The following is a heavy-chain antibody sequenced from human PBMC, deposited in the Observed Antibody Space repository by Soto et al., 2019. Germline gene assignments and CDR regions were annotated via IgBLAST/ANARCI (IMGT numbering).Heavy chain of an antibody. CDR3: ARLRLAPYYYDSSGYPQY. CDR2: ISSSSSYI. D-gene: IGHD3-22*01. CDR1: VFTFSSYS. Sequence: GGSLRLSCASSVFTFSSYSMNCVRHSPGKWLEWVSSISSSSSYIYYADSVKGRFTISRDNAKNSLYLQMNSLRAEDTAVYYCARLRLAPYYYDSSGYPQYWGQGTLVNVSS. V-gene: IGHV3-21*01. J-gene: IGHJ4*02.